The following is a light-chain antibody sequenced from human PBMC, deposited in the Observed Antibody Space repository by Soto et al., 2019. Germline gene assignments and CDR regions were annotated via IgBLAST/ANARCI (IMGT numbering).Light chain of an antibody. Sequence: EIVLTQSPGTLSLSPGDRATLSCRVSQSVNSAYLAWYQQKPAQAPRLLIYSASSRATGIPDRFSGSGSGTDFTLTISRLEPEDFAVYYCQQYDSSPRYTFGQGTKLEIK. CDR1: QSVNSAY. CDR3: QQYDSSPRYT. J-gene: IGKJ2*01. CDR2: SAS. V-gene: IGKV3-20*01.